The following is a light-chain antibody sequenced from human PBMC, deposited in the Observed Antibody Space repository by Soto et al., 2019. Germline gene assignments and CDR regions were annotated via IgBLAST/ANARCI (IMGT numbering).Light chain of an antibody. J-gene: IGKJ4*01. CDR1: QSVRNTY. CDR2: GVS. CDR3: QQYGDWPLT. Sequence: EIVMTQSPVILSVSPGERATLSCRASQSVRNTYLAWYQQKPGQAPRLLISGVSTRAAGIPARFSGSGSGTEFTLTISSLQSEDFAVYYCQQYGDWPLTFGGGTKVEIK. V-gene: IGKV3-15*01.